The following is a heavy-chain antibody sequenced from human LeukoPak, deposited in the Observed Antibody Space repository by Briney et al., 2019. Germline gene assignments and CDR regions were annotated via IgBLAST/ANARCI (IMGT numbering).Heavy chain of an antibody. V-gene: IGHV3-33*01. J-gene: IGHJ4*02. D-gene: IGHD3-22*01. CDR2: IWYDGSNK. Sequence: GGSLRLSCAASGFTFSSYGMHWVRQAPGKGLEWVAVIWYDGSNKYYADSVKGRFTISRGNSKNTLYLQMNSLRAEDTAVYYCAREHDSSGYQDYWGQGTLVTVSS. CDR1: GFTFSSYG. CDR3: AREHDSSGYQDY.